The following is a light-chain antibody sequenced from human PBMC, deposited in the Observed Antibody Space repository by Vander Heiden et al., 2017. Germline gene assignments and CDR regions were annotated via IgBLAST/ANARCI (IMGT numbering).Light chain of an antibody. CDR3: QQSDITPLT. J-gene: IGKJ4*01. CDR2: EAS. CDR1: QSIRSS. Sequence: DIQMTQSPSSLSVSVGERVTITCRASQSIRSSLNWYQQKPGKAPKLLIYEASGLQSGVPSRFGGSGSGTDFTLTISRLQPEDFATYYCQQSDITPLTFGGGTKVEIK. V-gene: IGKV1-39*01.